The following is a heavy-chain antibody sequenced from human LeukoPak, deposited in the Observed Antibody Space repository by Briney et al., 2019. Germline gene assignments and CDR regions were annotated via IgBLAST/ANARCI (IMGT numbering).Heavy chain of an antibody. D-gene: IGHD2-2*01. V-gene: IGHV4-59*08. CDR2: MYNSRST. CDR3: ARSPCTSASCPRRNVFDI. J-gene: IGHJ3*02. CDR1: GGSISNYY. Sequence: SETLSLTCTVSGGSISNYYWSWIRQPPGKGLEWMGYMYNSRSTNYNPSLESRVTISGDTSKNQFSLKLSSVTAADTAVYYCARSPCTSASCPRRNVFDIWGQGTMVTVSS.